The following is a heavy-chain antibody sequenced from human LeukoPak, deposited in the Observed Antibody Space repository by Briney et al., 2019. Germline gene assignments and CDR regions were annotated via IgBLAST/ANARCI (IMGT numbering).Heavy chain of an antibody. CDR1: GGSFSGYY. D-gene: IGHD4-17*01. Sequence: PSETLSLTCAVYGGSFSGYYWSWIRQPPGKGLEWIGEINHSGSTNYNPSLKSRVTISVDTPKNQFSLKLSSVTAADTAVYYCARGPGGDYDYWGQGTLVTVSS. J-gene: IGHJ4*02. CDR2: INHSGST. CDR3: ARGPGGDYDY. V-gene: IGHV4-34*01.